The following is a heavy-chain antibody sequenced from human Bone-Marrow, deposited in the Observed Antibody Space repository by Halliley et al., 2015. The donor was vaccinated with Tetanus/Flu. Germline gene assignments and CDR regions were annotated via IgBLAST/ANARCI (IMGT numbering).Heavy chain of an antibody. Sequence: YFTGTTYYNPSLKSRVTISVDTSKTQFSLKLTSVTAADTAVYYCARGLGGSSSYYRGMDVWGQGTTVTVAS. D-gene: IGHD3-16*01. V-gene: IGHV4-59*09. CDR3: ARGLGGSSSYYRGMDV. CDR2: YFTGTT. J-gene: IGHJ6*02.